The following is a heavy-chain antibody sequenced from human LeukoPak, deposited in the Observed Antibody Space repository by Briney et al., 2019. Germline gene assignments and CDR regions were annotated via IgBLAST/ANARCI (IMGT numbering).Heavy chain of an antibody. CDR2: IKSDGSNT. CDR1: GFTFSDYY. V-gene: IGHV3-74*01. J-gene: IGHJ4*02. CDR3: ARGGYYGSGRYYFDS. D-gene: IGHD3-3*01. Sequence: GGSLRLSCAASGFTFSDYYMSWIRQAPGKGLVWVSRIKSDGSNTNYADSVKGRFTISRDNAKNTLHLQMNSLRAEDTAVYYCARGGYYGSGRYYFDSWGQGTLVTVSS.